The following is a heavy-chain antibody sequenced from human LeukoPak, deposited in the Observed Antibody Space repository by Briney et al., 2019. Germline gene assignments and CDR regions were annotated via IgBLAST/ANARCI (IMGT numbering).Heavy chain of an antibody. CDR2: INPNSGGT. V-gene: IGHV1-2*02. CDR1: GYTFTSYY. Sequence: ASVKVSCKASGYTFTSYYIHWVRQAPGQGLEWMGWINPNSGGTTYGQRFQGRVTMTSDTSISTVYMELNRLTSDDSVVYYCARGRGGGSYDPWGQGTLVTVSS. J-gene: IGHJ5*02. CDR3: ARGRGGGSYDP. D-gene: IGHD2-15*01.